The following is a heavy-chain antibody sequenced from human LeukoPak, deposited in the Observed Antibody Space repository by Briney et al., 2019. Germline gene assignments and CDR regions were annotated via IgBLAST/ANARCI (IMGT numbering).Heavy chain of an antibody. CDR2: ISSSSSYT. V-gene: IGHV3-11*06. CDR3: ARDSPIVVVPAASVAHYYGMDV. J-gene: IGHJ6*04. D-gene: IGHD2-2*01. CDR1: GFTFSDYY. Sequence: PGGSLRLSCAASGFTFSDYYMSWIRQAPGKGLEWVSYISSSSSYTNYADSVKGRFTISRDNAKNSLYLQMNSLRAEDTAVYYCARDSPIVVVPAASVAHYYGMDVWGKGTTVTVSS.